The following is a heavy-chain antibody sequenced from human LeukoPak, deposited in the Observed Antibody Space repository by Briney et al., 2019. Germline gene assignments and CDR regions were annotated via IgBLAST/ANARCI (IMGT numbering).Heavy chain of an antibody. CDR2: ISAYNGNT. Sequence: GASVKVSCKASGYTFTSYGISWVRQAPGQGLEWMGWISAYNGNTNYAQKLQGRVTMTTDTSTSTVYMELSSLRSEDTAVYYCARSITIFGVATLGYWGQGTLVTVSS. J-gene: IGHJ4*02. CDR1: GYTFTSYG. V-gene: IGHV1-18*01. D-gene: IGHD3-3*01. CDR3: ARSITIFGVATLGY.